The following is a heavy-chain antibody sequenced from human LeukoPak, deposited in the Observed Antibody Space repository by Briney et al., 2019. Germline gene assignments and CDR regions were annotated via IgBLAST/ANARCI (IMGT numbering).Heavy chain of an antibody. CDR3: ARLVFGADYFDY. CDR1: GVSISSYD. J-gene: IGHJ4*02. V-gene: IGHV4-59*08. CDR2: IYYSGSA. Sequence: SETLSLTCTVSGVSISSYDWSWIRQPPGKGLEWIGYIYYSGSANYNPSLKSRVTISVDTSKNQFSLKLSSVTAADTAVYYCARLVFGADYFDYWGQGTLVTVSS. D-gene: IGHD3-3*01.